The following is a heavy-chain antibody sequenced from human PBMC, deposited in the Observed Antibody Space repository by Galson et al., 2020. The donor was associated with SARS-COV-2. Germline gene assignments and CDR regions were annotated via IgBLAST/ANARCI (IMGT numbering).Heavy chain of an antibody. Sequence: ETSQTLSLTCSVSDAPMSSYYWSWIRQLPGKGLGWIGYIPYSGSTSYNPSLRSRVTISVDLSKNQLSLKVTSVTAADTAGYYCARDPAPLYGDNYYYGMDVWGRGTTVTVSS. V-gene: IGHV4-59*01. CDR1: DAPMSSYY. CDR2: IPYSGST. J-gene: IGHJ6*02. D-gene: IGHD4-17*01. CDR3: ARDPAPLYGDNYYYGMDV.